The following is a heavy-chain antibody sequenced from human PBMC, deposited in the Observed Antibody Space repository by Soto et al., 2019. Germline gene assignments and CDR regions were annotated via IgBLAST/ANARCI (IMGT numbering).Heavy chain of an antibody. CDR2: ISHGGNNQ. D-gene: IGHD3-10*01. V-gene: IGHV3-30*18. Sequence: QVHLVESGGGVVQPGRSLRLSCAAAGIPFGSFGMHWVRQSPGRGLEWVAGISHGGNNQYYSDSVRGRFIISKDNSKKMIYLQMDSLRPEDTAIYYCAKDFITSPLPWGQGTLVTVSS. J-gene: IGHJ5*02. CDR3: AKDFITSPLP. CDR1: GIPFGSFG.